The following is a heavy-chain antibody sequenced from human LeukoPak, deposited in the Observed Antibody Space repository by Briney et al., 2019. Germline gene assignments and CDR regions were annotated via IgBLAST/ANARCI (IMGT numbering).Heavy chain of an antibody. V-gene: IGHV3-33*01. J-gene: IGHJ1*01. CDR1: GFTFSSYG. D-gene: IGHD4-17*01. CDR2: IWYDGSNK. Sequence: GGSLRLSCAASGFTFSSYGMHWVRQAPGKGLEWVAVIWYDGSNKYYANSVKGRFTISRDNSKNTLYLQMNSLRAEDTAVYYCARGPVTTDLIAEYFQHWGQGTLVTVSS. CDR3: ARGPVTTDLIAEYFQH.